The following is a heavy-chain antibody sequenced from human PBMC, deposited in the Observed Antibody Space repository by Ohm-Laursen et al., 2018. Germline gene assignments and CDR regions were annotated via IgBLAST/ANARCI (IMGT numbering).Heavy chain of an antibody. CDR2: ISSSSSYI. Sequence: SLRLSCSASGFTFSSYSMNWVRQAPGKGLEWVSSISSSSSYIYYADSVKGRFTISRDNAKNTLNLQMDSLRAEDTAVYYCARSFAVTTFYYHGMDVWGQGTTVTAAS. CDR3: ARSFAVTTFYYHGMDV. V-gene: IGHV3-21*01. J-gene: IGHJ6*02. D-gene: IGHD4-17*01. CDR1: GFTFSSYS.